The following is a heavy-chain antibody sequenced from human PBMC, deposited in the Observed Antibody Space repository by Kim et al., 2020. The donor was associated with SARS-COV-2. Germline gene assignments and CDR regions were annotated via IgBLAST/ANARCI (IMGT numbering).Heavy chain of an antibody. CDR2: IKQDGSEK. CDR3: AREYSSSWTEFDY. J-gene: IGHJ4*02. V-gene: IGHV3-7*03. Sequence: GGSLRLSCAASGFTFSSYWMSWVRQAPGKGLEWVANIKQDGSEKYYVDSVKGRFTISRDNAKNSLYLQMNSLRAEDTAVYYCAREYSSSWTEFDYWGQGTLVTVSS. CDR1: GFTFSSYW. D-gene: IGHD6-13*01.